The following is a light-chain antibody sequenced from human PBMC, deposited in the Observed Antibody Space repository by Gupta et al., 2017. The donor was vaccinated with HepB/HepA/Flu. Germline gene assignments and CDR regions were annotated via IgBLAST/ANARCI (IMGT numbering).Light chain of an antibody. CDR2: DVS. J-gene: IGLJ1*01. V-gene: IGLV2-11*01. CDR3: CSIADSYNIYV. Sequence: QSALTQPRSVSGSPAPSVTISFTRTTGDVGGYNYVSWYPQHPGKAPKLMIFDVSKRPSGVPDRFSASKYGTTASLTISGLQAEDEADYYCCSIADSYNIYVFGNGTKATVL. CDR1: TGDVGGYNY.